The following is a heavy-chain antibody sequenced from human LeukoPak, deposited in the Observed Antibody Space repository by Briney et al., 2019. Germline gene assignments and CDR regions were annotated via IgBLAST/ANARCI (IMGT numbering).Heavy chain of an antibody. D-gene: IGHD5/OR15-5a*01. CDR3: ARAILTPSVYVWYFDL. CDR2: IYYSGSA. J-gene: IGHJ2*01. V-gene: IGHV4-31*03. CDR1: GDSISSCYYY. Sequence: SETQTLTCTVSGDSISSCYYYWTWLRQHPGKGLEWIGYIYYSGSAYYNPSLKSRVTISVDTSKNQFSLKLSSVTAADTAVYYCARAILTPSVYVWYFDLWGRGTLVTVSS.